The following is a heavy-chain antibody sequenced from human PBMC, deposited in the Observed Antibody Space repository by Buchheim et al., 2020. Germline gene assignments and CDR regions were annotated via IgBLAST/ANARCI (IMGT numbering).Heavy chain of an antibody. CDR1: GFTFSSYA. V-gene: IGHV3-23*01. CDR3: ANEIFGVVPLYGMDV. Sequence: EVQLLESGGGLVQPGGSLRLSCAASGFTFSSYAMSWVPQAPGKGLEWVSAISGRGGSTYYAAPVKGRFTISRDNSKNTLFLQMNSLRAEDTAVYYCANEIFGVVPLYGMDVWGQGTT. J-gene: IGHJ6*02. CDR2: ISGRGGST. D-gene: IGHD3-3*01.